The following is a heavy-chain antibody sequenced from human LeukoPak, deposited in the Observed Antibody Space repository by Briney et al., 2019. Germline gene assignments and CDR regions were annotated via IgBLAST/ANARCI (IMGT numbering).Heavy chain of an antibody. Sequence: SGTLSLTCAVSGDSIGSGFWWSWVRQPPGKGLLWIGEIYHSGSTNYNPSLKSRVTVSVDKPNNHFSLRLNSVTAADTAVYYCARLRVTPYISLDYWGQGFLVTVSS. CDR3: ARLRVTPYISLDY. J-gene: IGHJ4*02. CDR2: IYHSGST. CDR1: GDSIGSGFW. V-gene: IGHV4-4*02. D-gene: IGHD4-23*01.